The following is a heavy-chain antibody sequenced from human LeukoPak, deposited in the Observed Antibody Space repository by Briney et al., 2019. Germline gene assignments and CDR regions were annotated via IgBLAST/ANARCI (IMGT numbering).Heavy chain of an antibody. CDR2: INSNTGDT. CDR1: GYTFTDYF. V-gene: IGHV1-2*06. J-gene: IGHJ4*02. Sequence: ASVKVSCKVSGYTFTDYFVHWVRQAPGQGLEWMGRINSNTGDTNYAQKFQGRVTMTRDTSISTTYMELSSLISDDTAVYYCARDLAGAAAGLFDYWGQGTLVTVSS. D-gene: IGHD6-13*01. CDR3: ARDLAGAAAGLFDY.